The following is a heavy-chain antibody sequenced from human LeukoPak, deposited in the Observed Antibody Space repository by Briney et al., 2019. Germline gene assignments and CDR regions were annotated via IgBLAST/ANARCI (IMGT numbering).Heavy chain of an antibody. J-gene: IGHJ5*02. V-gene: IGHV4-34*01. D-gene: IGHD3-10*01. CDR3: ARGAYVLLWFGDTHSFDP. CDR2: INHSGST. CDR1: GGSFSGYY. Sequence: SETLSLTCAVYGGSFSGYYWSWIRQPPGKGLEWIGEINHSGSTNYNPSLKSRVTISVDTSKNQFSLKLSSVTAGDTAVYYCARGAYVLLWFGDTHSFDPWGQGTLVTVSS.